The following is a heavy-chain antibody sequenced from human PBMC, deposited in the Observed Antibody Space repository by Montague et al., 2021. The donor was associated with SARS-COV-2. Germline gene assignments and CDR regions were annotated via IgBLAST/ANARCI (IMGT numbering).Heavy chain of an antibody. J-gene: IGHJ4*02. D-gene: IGHD3-22*01. CDR3: ARAGEDYYYDSSGFLY. CDR1: GFIFSSYE. V-gene: IGHV3-48*03. Sequence: SMRLSCLASGFIFSSYEMNWVRQAPGKGLEWVSYISNSGDTKYYXDSVKGRFTISRDNAKNSLYPQMSSLRAEDTAVYYCARAGEDYYYDSSGFLYWGQGILVTVSS. CDR2: ISNSGDTK.